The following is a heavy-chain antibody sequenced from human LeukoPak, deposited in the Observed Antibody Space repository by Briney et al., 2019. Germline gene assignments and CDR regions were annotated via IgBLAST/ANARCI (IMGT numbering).Heavy chain of an antibody. CDR2: INWNGGNT. V-gene: IGHV3-20*04. CDR3: ARTPYDSSGYPG. D-gene: IGHD3-22*01. J-gene: IGHJ4*02. CDR1: GFTFSSCA. Sequence: GGSLRLSCAASGFTFSSCAMSWLRQAPGKGLEWVSGINWNGGNTRYADSVKGRFTISRDNAKNSLYLQMNSLRAEDTALYYCARTPYDSSGYPGWGQGTLVTVSS.